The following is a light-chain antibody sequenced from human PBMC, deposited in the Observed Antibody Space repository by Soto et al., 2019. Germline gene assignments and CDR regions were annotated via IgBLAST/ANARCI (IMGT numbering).Light chain of an antibody. CDR2: GAS. CDR3: QQANSFPYT. Sequence: DIQMTQSPSSVSASVGDRVTITCRASQAIKSWLAWYQQKPGKAPKLMIYGASSLQSGVPSRFSGSESGTDFTLAISSLQPEDFATYYCQQANSFPYTFGQGTKLEIK. V-gene: IGKV1D-12*01. CDR1: QAIKSW. J-gene: IGKJ2*01.